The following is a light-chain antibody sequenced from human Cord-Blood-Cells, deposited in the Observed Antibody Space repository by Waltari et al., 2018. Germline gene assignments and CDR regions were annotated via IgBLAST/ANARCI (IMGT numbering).Light chain of an antibody. Sequence: EIVMTPSPATLSVSTGERANLSCRVSQSVSSNLAWYQQKPGQAPRILIDGASTRAAGIPARFSVSGYGTEFTLTISSLRSEDFAVYYCQQYNNWPSYTFGQGTKLEIK. CDR1: QSVSSN. J-gene: IGKJ2*01. V-gene: IGKV3-15*01. CDR3: QQYNNWPSYT. CDR2: GAS.